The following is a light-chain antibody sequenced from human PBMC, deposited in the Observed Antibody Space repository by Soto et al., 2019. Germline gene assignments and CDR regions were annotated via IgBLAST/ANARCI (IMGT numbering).Light chain of an antibody. CDR3: QQRNNWRDT. Sequence: DIQMTQSPSTLSASVGDRVTITCRASETINNWLAWYQQKPGKAPKLLIYKASTLEGGVPSRFSGSGSGTDFTLTISSLEPEDFAVYYCQQRNNWRDTFGQGTRLEIK. V-gene: IGKV1-5*03. J-gene: IGKJ5*01. CDR2: KAS. CDR1: ETINNW.